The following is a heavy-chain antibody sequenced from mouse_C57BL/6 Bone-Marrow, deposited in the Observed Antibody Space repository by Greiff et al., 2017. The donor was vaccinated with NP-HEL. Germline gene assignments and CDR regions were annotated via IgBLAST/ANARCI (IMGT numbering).Heavy chain of an antibody. J-gene: IGHJ3*01. CDR2: IYPGDGDT. CDR1: GYAFSSSW. V-gene: IGHV1-82*01. CDR3: ARSGRYYGSFAY. Sequence: VQLVESGPELVKPGASVKISCKASGYAFSSSWMNWVKQRPGKGLEWIGRIYPGDGDTNYNGKFKGKATLTADKSSSTAYMQLSSLTSEDSAVYFCARSGRYYGSFAYWGQGTLVTVSA. D-gene: IGHD1-1*01.